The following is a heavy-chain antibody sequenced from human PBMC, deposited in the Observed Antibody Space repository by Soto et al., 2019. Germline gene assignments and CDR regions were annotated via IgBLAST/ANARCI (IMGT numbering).Heavy chain of an antibody. CDR1: GFTFRDYA. D-gene: IGHD6-6*01. V-gene: IGHV3-23*01. CDR2: ITGGAGSA. CDR3: AKEPGLTELVYYFES. Sequence: PGGSLRLSCEASGFTFRDYAMHCARQAPGKVPQWVSAITGGAGSAFYADAVRGRLTISRDNSQNTVFLQMNSLRGDDTALYYCAKEPGLTELVYYFESWCQGTQVTV. J-gene: IGHJ4*02.